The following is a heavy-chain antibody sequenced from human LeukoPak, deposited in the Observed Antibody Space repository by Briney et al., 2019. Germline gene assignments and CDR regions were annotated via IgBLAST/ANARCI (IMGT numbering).Heavy chain of an antibody. D-gene: IGHD5-12*01. CDR1: GFTFSSYA. CDR3: AKPLSGYDKWGTFDY. V-gene: IGHV3-23*01. CDR2: ISGSGGST. J-gene: IGHJ4*02. Sequence: GGSLRLSCAASGFTFSSYAMSWVRQAPGKGLEWVSAISGSGGSTYYADSVKGRFTISRDNSKNTLYLQMNSLRAEDTAVYYCAKPLSGYDKWGTFDYWGQGTLVTVSS.